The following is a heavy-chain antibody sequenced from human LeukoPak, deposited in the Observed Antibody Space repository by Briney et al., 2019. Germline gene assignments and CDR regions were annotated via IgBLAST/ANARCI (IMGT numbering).Heavy chain of an antibody. CDR2: IRGEAYGGTT. J-gene: IGHJ4*02. V-gene: IGHV3-49*03. D-gene: IGHD4-17*01. CDR3: AKDSHTVTTEFDY. Sequence: GGSLRLSCTASGFTVGDFAMSWIRQAPGKGLEWVGLIRGEAYGGTTEYAASVRGRFTISRDDSKSIAYLQMNSLKTEDTAVYYCAKDSHTVTTEFDYWGQGTLVTVSS. CDR1: GFTVGDFA.